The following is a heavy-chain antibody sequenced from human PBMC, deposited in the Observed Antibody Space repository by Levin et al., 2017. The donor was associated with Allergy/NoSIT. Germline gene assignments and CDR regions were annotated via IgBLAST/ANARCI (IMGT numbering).Heavy chain of an antibody. D-gene: IGHD4-17*01. J-gene: IGHJ4*02. CDR3: ARLMTTVTDDPFDY. V-gene: IGHV3-21*01. CDR1: GFTFSSYS. CDR2: ISRSSSYI. Sequence: GGSLRLSCAASGFTFSSYSMNWVRQAPGKGLEWVSCISRSSSYIYYADSVKGRFTISRDNAKNSLYLQMNSLRAEDTAVYYCARLMTTVTDDPFDYWGQGTLVTVSS.